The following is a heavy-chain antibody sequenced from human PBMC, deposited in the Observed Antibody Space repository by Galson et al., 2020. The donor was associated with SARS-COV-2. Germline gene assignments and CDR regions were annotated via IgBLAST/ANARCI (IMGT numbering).Heavy chain of an antibody. CDR1: GGSISSGGYS. CDR2: IYHSGST. CDR3: AREISQWLGRAVGNWFDP. J-gene: IGHJ5*02. V-gene: IGHV4-30-2*01. Sequence: ASETLSLTCAVSGGSISSGGYSWSWIRQPPGKGLEWIGYIYHSGSTYYNPSLKSRVTISVDTSKNQFSLKLSSVTAADTAVYYCAREISQWLGRAVGNWFDPWGQGTLVTVSS. D-gene: IGHD6-19*01.